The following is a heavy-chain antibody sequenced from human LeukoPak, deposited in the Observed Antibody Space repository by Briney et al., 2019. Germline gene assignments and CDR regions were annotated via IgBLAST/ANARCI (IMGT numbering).Heavy chain of an antibody. CDR3: VREYRGFDY. D-gene: IGHD5-12*01. V-gene: IGHV3-48*03. Sequence: GGSLRLSCAASGFTFSSYELNWVRQAPGKGLEWVSYITTSGSTIYYADSVKGRFTISRENAKNSLYLQMNSLRAEDTAVYYCVREYRGFDYWGQGTLVTVSS. J-gene: IGHJ4*02. CDR2: ITTSGSTI. CDR1: GFTFSSYE.